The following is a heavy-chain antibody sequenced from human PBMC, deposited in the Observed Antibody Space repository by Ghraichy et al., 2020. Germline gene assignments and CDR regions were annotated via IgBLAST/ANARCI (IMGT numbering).Heavy chain of an antibody. Sequence: SQTLSLTCTVSGASISSSDHHWSWIRQPPGKGLEWIGDIFYSGNIYYNPSLRSRVTISVDTSKNQFSLRLSSVTAADTAVYYCARHRRPYNSDSSFDYWGQGTLVTVSS. D-gene: IGHD3-22*01. CDR3: ARHRRPYNSDSSFDY. CDR2: IFYSGNI. CDR1: GASISSSDHH. J-gene: IGHJ4*02. V-gene: IGHV4-39*01.